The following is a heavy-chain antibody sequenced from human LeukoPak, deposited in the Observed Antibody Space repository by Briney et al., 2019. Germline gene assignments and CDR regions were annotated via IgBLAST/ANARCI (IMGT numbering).Heavy chain of an antibody. V-gene: IGHV3-30*18. D-gene: IGHD5-12*01. CDR2: ISYDGSNK. J-gene: IGHJ4*02. CDR1: GFTFSNYS. Sequence: GGSLRLSCAASGFTFSNYSMNWVRQAPGKGLEWVAVISYDGSNKYYADSVKGRFTISRDNSKNTLYLQMNSLRAEDTAVYYCAKSKWLRYGGFDYWGQGTLVTVSS. CDR3: AKSKWLRYGGFDY.